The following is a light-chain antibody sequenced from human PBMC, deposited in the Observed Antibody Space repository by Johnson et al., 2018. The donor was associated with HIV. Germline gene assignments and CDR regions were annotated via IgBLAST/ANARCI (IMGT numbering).Light chain of an antibody. V-gene: IGLV1-51*01. Sequence: QSVLTQPPSVSAAPGQKVTISCSGSSSNIGNNYVSWYQQLPGTAPKLLIYDNNKRPSGIPDRFSGSKSGTSATLAITGLQTGDEADYYCGTGDSSLSGYVCGTGTKVTVL. CDR3: GTGDSSLSGYV. CDR1: SSNIGNNY. CDR2: DNN. J-gene: IGLJ1*01.